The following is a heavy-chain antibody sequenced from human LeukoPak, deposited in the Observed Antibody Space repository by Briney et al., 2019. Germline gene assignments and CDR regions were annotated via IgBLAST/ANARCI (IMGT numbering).Heavy chain of an antibody. J-gene: IGHJ4*02. V-gene: IGHV3-23*01. Sequence: GGSLRLSCAASGITLSNYGRSWVRQAPGKGLEWVAGISGSGGSTNYADSVKGRFTISRDNPKNTLYLQMNSLRAEDTAVYFCAKRGVVIRVILVGFHKEAYYFDSWGQGALVTVSS. CDR3: AKRGVVIRVILVGFHKEAYYFDS. CDR1: GITLSNYG. D-gene: IGHD3-22*01. CDR2: ISGSGGST.